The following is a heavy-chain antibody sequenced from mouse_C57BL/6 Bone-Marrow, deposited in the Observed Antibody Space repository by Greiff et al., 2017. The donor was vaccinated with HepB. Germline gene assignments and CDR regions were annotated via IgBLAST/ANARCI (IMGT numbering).Heavy chain of an antibody. V-gene: IGHV14-2*01. CDR2: IDPEDGET. D-gene: IGHD1-1*01. J-gene: IGHJ4*01. Sequence: VQLKESGAELVKPGASVKLSCTASGFNIKDYYMHWVKQRTEQGLEWIGRIDPEDGETKYAPKFQGKATITADTSSNTAYLQLSSLTSEDTAVYYCARSGLLRYSFYAMDYWGQGTSVTVSS. CDR1: GFNIKDYY. CDR3: ARSGLLRYSFYAMDY.